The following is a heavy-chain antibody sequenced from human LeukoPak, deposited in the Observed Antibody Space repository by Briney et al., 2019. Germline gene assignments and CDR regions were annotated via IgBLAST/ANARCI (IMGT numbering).Heavy chain of an antibody. Sequence: SETLSLTCTVSGGSISSHYWSWIRQPPGKGLEWIGYIYNSRSTNYNPSLKSRVTISEDTSKHQFSLKLRSVTAADSAVYYCASARSNWFDPWGQGTLVVVSS. D-gene: IGHD4-17*01. CDR1: GGSISSHY. J-gene: IGHJ5*02. CDR3: ASARSNWFDP. V-gene: IGHV4-59*11. CDR2: IYNSRST.